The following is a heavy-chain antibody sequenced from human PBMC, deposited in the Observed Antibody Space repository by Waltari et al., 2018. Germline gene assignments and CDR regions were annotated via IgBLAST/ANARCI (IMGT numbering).Heavy chain of an antibody. CDR2: ISWNSGSI. Sequence: EVQLVESGGGLVQPGRSLSLSCAASGFTFADYAMHWVRQAPGKGLEWVSGISWNSGSIGYADSVKGRFTISRDNAKNSLYLQMNSLRAEDTALYYCAKAPRLGSTTFDYWGQGTLVTVSS. CDR3: AKAPRLGSTTFDY. CDR1: GFTFADYA. V-gene: IGHV3-9*01. D-gene: IGHD1-26*01. J-gene: IGHJ4*02.